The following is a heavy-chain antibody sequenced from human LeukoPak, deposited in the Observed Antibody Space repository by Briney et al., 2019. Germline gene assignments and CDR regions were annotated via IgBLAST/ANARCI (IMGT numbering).Heavy chain of an antibody. J-gene: IGHJ6*02. Sequence: GRSLRLSCAASGFTFSSYGMHWVRQAPGKGLEWVAVIWYDGSNKYHADSVKGRFTISRDNFKNTLYLQMNSLRAEDTAVYYCAREGVRIYYDSSGYYNYYGMDVWGQGTTVTVSS. D-gene: IGHD3-22*01. CDR2: IWYDGSNK. CDR1: GFTFSSYG. CDR3: AREGVRIYYDSSGYYNYYGMDV. V-gene: IGHV3-33*01.